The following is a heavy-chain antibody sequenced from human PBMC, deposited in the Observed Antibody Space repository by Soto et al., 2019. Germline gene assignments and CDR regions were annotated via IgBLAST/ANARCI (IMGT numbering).Heavy chain of an antibody. CDR3: ARNIAVAGKYYYYYYGMDV. D-gene: IGHD6-19*01. CDR2: IYTSGST. V-gene: IGHV4-4*07. CDR1: GGSISSYY. J-gene: IGHJ6*02. Sequence: SETLSLTCPVSGGSISSYYWSCIRQPGGRGLEWIGRIYTSGSTNYNPSLKSRVTMSVDTSKNQFSLKLSSVTAADTAVYYCARNIAVAGKYYYYYYGMDVWGQGTTVTVSS.